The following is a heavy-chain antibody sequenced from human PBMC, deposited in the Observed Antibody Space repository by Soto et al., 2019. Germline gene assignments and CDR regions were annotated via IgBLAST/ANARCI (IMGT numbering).Heavy chain of an antibody. V-gene: IGHV1-18*01. CDR3: ARDPPPPDY. J-gene: IGHJ4*02. CDR1: GYTFASYA. CDR2: ISAYNGNT. Sequence: QVQLVQSGAEVKKPGASVKVSCKASGYTFASYAISWMRQAPGQGLEWMGWISAYNGNTNYAQKTXGTVTMTTDPSTSTAYMELRSLRSDDTAVYDCARDPPPPDYWGQGTLVTVSS.